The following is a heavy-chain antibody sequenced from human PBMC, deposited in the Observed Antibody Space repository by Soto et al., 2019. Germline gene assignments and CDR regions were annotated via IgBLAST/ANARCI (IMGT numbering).Heavy chain of an antibody. CDR1: GGTFSNYA. D-gene: IGHD6-13*01. J-gene: IGHJ3*02. V-gene: IGHV1-69*15. CDR3: ARELPPAPGSFREDALDI. Sequence: QVQLVQSGAELKKPGSSVKVSCQASGGTFSNYAISWVRQAPGQGLEWMGKIIPIFGTTNYAQNFRGRVTITADEYTTTAYMELSSLRYDDTALYYCARELPPAPGSFREDALDIWGQGTMITVSS. CDR2: IIPIFGTT.